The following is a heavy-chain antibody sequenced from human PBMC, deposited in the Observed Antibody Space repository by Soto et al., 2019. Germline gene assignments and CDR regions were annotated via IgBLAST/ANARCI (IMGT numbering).Heavy chain of an antibody. Sequence: GESLKISCKGSGYSFTSYWIGWVRQMPGKGLEWMGIIYPGDSDTRYSPSFQGQVTISADKSISTAYLQWSSLKASDTAMYYCARAGYSSGWYKWDWFAPWGQGTLVTVSS. V-gene: IGHV5-51*01. D-gene: IGHD6-19*01. CDR1: GYSFTSYW. CDR2: IYPGDSDT. CDR3: ARAGYSSGWYKWDWFAP. J-gene: IGHJ5*02.